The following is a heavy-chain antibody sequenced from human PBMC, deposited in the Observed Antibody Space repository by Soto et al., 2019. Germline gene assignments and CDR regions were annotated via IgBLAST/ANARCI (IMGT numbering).Heavy chain of an antibody. CDR3: ARPGLVGATVSLFDY. D-gene: IGHD1-26*01. Sequence: PGESLKISCKGSGYSFISYWIGWVRQMPGKGLEWMGIIYPGDSDTRYSPSFQGQVTMSADKSISTAYLQWSSLKASDTAMYYCARPGLVGATVSLFDYWGQGTLVTVSS. CDR1: GYSFISYW. CDR2: IYPGDSDT. J-gene: IGHJ4*02. V-gene: IGHV5-51*01.